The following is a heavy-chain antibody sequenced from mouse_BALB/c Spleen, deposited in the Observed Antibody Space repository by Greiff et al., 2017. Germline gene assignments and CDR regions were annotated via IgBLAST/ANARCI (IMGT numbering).Heavy chain of an antibody. J-gene: IGHJ4*01. V-gene: IGHV1S56*01. CDR3: ARSGEGAMDY. D-gene: IGHD3-1*01. CDR2: IYPGNVNT. Sequence: VKLQESGPELVKPGASVRISCKASGYTFTSYYIHWVKQRPGQGLEWIGWIYPGNVNTKYNEKFKGKATLTADKSSSTAYMQLSSLTSEDSAVYFCARSGEGAMDYWGQGTSVTVSS. CDR1: GYTFTSYY.